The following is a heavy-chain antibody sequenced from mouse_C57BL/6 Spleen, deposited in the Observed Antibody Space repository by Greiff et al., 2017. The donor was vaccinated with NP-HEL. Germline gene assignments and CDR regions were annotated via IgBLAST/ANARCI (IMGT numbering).Heavy chain of an antibody. CDR3: ARQNYCQTGAMDY. D-gene: IGHD4-1*01. CDR2: FYPGSGNT. V-gene: IGHV1-76*01. Sequence: QVQLQQSGAELVRPGASVKLSCKASGYTFTDYYINWVKQRPGQGLEWIARFYPGSGNTYYNEKFKGKATLTAEKSSSPPFMQLSTLTSEDSAVYFCARQNYCQTGAMDYWGQGTTVTVSS. J-gene: IGHJ4*01. CDR1: GYTFTDYY.